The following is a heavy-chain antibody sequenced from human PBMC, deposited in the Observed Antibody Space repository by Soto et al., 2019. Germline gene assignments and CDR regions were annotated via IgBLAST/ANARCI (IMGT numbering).Heavy chain of an antibody. V-gene: IGHV4-30-4*01. J-gene: IGHJ4*02. CDR1: GGSISSGDYY. CDR3: ARYQKGPFDY. Sequence: LSLTCTVSGGSISSGDYYWSWIRQPPGKGLEWIGYIYYTGSTYYNPPLKSRLTISVDTSKNQFSLKLTSVTAADTAVYFCARYQKGPFDYWGQGTLVTVSS. CDR2: IYYTGST. D-gene: IGHD2-2*01.